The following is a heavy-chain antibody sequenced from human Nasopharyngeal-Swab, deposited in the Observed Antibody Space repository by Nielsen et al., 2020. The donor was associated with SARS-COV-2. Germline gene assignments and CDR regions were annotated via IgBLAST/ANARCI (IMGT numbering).Heavy chain of an antibody. CDR2: ISGSGGST. V-gene: IGHV3-23*01. D-gene: IGHD3-3*01. CDR3: AKDEAYYDFWSGTGVFGWFDP. Sequence: GESLKISCAASGFTFSSYAMSWVRQAPGKGLEWVSAISGSGGSTYYAGSVKGRFTISRDNSKNTLYLQMNSLRAEDTAVYYCAKDEAYYDFWSGTGVFGWFDPWGQGTLVTVSS. CDR1: GFTFSSYA. J-gene: IGHJ5*02.